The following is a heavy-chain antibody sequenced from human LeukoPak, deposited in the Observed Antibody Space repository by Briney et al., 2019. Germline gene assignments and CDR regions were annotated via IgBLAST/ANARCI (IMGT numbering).Heavy chain of an antibody. Sequence: SETLSLTCTVSGVSISRYYWSWIRQPPGKGLEWIGYVYYSGSTSYNPSLKSRVTISVDTSSNQFSLKLSSVTAADTAVYYCAKAPVLYYFDSWGQGTLVTVSS. D-gene: IGHD6-6*01. J-gene: IGHJ4*02. V-gene: IGHV4-59*08. CDR2: VYYSGST. CDR1: GVSISRYY. CDR3: AKAPVLYYFDS.